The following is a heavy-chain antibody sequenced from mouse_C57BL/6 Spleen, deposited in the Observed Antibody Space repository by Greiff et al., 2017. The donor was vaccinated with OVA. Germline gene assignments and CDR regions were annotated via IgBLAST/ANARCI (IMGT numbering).Heavy chain of an antibody. J-gene: IGHJ4*01. CDR3: ARDSNAMDY. D-gene: IGHD1-1*01. V-gene: IGHV5-4*01. Sequence: EVMLVESGGGLVKPGGSLKLSCAASGFTFSSYAMSWVRQTPEKRLEWVATISDGGSYTYYPDTVKGRFTISRDNAKNNLYLQMSHLKSEDTAMYYCARDSNAMDYWGQGTSVTVSS. CDR1: GFTFSSYA. CDR2: ISDGGSYT.